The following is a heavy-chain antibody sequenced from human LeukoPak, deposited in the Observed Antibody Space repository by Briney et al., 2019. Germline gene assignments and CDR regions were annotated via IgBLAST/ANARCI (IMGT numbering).Heavy chain of an antibody. CDR1: GFTFSSYG. CDR3: AKDRADYGDYYYYYGMDV. D-gene: IGHD4-17*01. CDR2: ISYGGSNK. J-gene: IGHJ6*02. Sequence: GGSLRLSCAASGFTFSSYGMHWVRQAPGKGLEWVAVISYGGSNKYYADSVKGRFTISRDNSKNTLYLQMNSLRAEDTAVYYCAKDRADYGDYYYYYGMDVWGQGTTVTVSS. V-gene: IGHV3-30*18.